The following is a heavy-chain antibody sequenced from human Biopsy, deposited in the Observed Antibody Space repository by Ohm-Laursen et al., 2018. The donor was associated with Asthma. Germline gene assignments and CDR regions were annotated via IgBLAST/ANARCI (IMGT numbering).Heavy chain of an antibody. J-gene: IGHJ2*01. CDR1: GFTFSDYY. Sequence: LSLTCAASGFTFSDYYISWVRQAPGKGLEWVSYISDDGTYTAYADSVKGRFTISRDNAKNSLFLQVHGLRAEDTAVYFCARRSRESVSSPWYFDLWGRGTLVTVSS. CDR3: ARRSRESVSSPWYFDL. D-gene: IGHD6-6*01. V-gene: IGHV3-11*06. CDR2: ISDDGTYT.